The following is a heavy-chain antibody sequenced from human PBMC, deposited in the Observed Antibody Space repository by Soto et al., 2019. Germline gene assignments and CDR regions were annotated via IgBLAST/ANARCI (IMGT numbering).Heavy chain of an antibody. Sequence: PSETLSLTCTVSGGSISSGGYYWSWIRQHPGKGLEWIGYIYYSGSTYYNPSLKSRVTISVDTSKNQFSLKLSSVTAADTAVYYCARELDSGYDELNYYYYGMDVWGQGTTVTVSS. CDR2: IYYSGST. V-gene: IGHV4-31*03. CDR1: GGSISSGGYY. J-gene: IGHJ6*02. CDR3: ARELDSGYDELNYYYYGMDV. D-gene: IGHD5-12*01.